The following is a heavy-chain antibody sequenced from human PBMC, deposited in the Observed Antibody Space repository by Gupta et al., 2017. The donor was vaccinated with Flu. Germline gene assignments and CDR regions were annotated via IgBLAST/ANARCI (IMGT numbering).Heavy chain of an antibody. J-gene: IGHJ4*02. CDR1: GFTFDNFT. D-gene: IGHD3-16*01. CDR2: IGSTGFTT. CDR3: ARDAVYNTVWGDFDY. Sequence: EVQLLESGGGFLQPGGSLRLSCVASGFTFDNFTMHWVRQAPGKGLEWVSAIGSTGFTTFYADSVQGRFSISRDNSKNTLYLQVSSLRVEDTAVFYCARDAVYNTVWGDFDYWGQGTLVTVSS. V-gene: IGHV3-23*01.